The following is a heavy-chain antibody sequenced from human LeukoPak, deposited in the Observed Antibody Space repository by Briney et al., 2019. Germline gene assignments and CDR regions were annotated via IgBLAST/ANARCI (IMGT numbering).Heavy chain of an antibody. CDR1: GLTFSSYW. CDR2: IKQDGSEK. V-gene: IGHV3-7*01. J-gene: IGHJ4*02. Sequence: PGGSLRLSCAASGLTFSSYWMSWVRQVPGKGLEWVANIKQDGSEKYYVDSVKGRFTISRDNARNSLYLQMNSLRAEDTALYYCAGADNYDRDYWGQGTLVTVSS. D-gene: IGHD3-22*01. CDR3: AGADNYDRDY.